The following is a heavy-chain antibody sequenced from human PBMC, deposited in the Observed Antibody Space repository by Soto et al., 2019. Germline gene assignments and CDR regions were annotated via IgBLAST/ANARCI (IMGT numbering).Heavy chain of an antibody. V-gene: IGHV4-59*01. CDR2: IYYSGST. CDR3: ARDSNYYYGMDV. J-gene: IGHJ6*02. CDR1: GGSISSYY. Sequence: SETLSLTCTVSGGSISSYYWSWIRQPPGKGLEWIGYIYYSGSTNYNPSLKSRVTISVDTSKNQFSLKLSSVTAADTAVYYCARDSNYYYGMDVWGQGTTVTVSS.